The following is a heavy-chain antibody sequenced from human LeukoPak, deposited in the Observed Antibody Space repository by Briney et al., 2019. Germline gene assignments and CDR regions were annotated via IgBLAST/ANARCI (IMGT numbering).Heavy chain of an antibody. D-gene: IGHD1-26*01. Sequence: SETLSLTCTVSGGSISSYYRSWIRQPPGKGLEWIGYIYYSGSTNYNPSLKSRVTISVDTSKNQFSLKLSSVTAADTAVYYCARRSRGSSIFDYWGQGTLVTVSS. V-gene: IGHV4-59*08. CDR2: IYYSGST. CDR3: ARRSRGSSIFDY. J-gene: IGHJ4*02. CDR1: GGSISSYY.